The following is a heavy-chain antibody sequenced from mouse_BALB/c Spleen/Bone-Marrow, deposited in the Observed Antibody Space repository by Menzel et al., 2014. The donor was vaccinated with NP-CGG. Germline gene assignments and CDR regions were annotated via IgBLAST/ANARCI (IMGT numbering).Heavy chain of an antibody. Sequence: EVKLMESGPGLVKPSQSLTLTCSVTGYSITSGYYWNWIRQFPGNKLEWMGYISYDGSNNYNPSLKNRISITRDTSKNQFFLKLNSVTTEDTSTYYCARGGYDGRGFAYWGQGTLVTVSA. J-gene: IGHJ3*01. D-gene: IGHD2-14*01. V-gene: IGHV3-6*02. CDR1: GYSITSGYY. CDR3: ARGGYDGRGFAY. CDR2: ISYDGSN.